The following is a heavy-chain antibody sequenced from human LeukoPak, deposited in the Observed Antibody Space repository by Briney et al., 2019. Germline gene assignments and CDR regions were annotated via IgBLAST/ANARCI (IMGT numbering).Heavy chain of an antibody. D-gene: IGHD3-10*01. CDR1: GFTVSSNY. CDR2: IYSGGST. V-gene: IGHV3-53*01. J-gene: IGHJ4*02. Sequence: PGGSLRLSCAASGFTVSSNYMSWVRQAPGKGLEWVSVIYSGGSTYYADSVKGRFTISRDNSKNTLYLQMNSLRAEDTAVYYCARGIYGSGSYSFDYWGQGTLVTVSS. CDR3: ARGIYGSGSYSFDY.